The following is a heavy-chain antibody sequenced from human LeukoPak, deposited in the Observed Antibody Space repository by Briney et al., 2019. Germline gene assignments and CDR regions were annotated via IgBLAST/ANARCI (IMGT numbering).Heavy chain of an antibody. Sequence: PGGSLRLSCAASGFTFSSYWMHWVRQAPGKGLVWVSRINSDGSSTSYADSVKGRFTISRDNAKNTLYLQMNSLRAEDTAVYYCARVGATEWYYFDYWGQGTLVTVSS. CDR3: ARVGATEWYYFDY. J-gene: IGHJ4*02. V-gene: IGHV3-74*01. CDR2: INSDGSST. CDR1: GFTFSSYW. D-gene: IGHD1-26*01.